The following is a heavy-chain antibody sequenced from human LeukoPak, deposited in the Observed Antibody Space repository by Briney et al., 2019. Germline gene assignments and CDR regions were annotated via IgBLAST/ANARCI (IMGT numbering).Heavy chain of an antibody. J-gene: IGHJ6*03. CDR3: TRDGAAAGTFYYYYYMDV. Sequence: GGSLRLSCTASGFTFGDCAMSWVRQAPGKGLEWVGFIRSKAYGGTTEYAASVKGRFTISRDDSESIAYLQMNSLKTEDTAVYYCTRDGAAAGTFYYYYYMDVWGKGTTVTVSS. D-gene: IGHD6-13*01. CDR1: GFTFGDCA. CDR2: IRSKAYGGTT. V-gene: IGHV3-49*04.